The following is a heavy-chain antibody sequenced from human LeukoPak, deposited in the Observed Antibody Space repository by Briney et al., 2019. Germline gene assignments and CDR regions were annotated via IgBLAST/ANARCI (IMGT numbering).Heavy chain of an antibody. CDR3: ARGSSGWYYFDY. D-gene: IGHD6-19*01. Sequence: SQTLSLTCGISGDSVSSNSAAWNWIRQSPSRGLEWLGRTYYRSEWYTDYEVSVKSRITINPDTSKNQFSPQLNSVTPEDTAVYYCARGSSGWYYFDYWGQGTLVTVSS. V-gene: IGHV6-1*01. CDR1: GDSVSSNSAA. CDR2: TYYRSEWYT. J-gene: IGHJ4*02.